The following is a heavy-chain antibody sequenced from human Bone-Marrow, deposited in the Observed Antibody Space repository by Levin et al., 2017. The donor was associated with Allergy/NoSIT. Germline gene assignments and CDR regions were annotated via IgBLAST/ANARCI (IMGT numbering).Heavy chain of an antibody. J-gene: IGHJ4*02. Sequence: GESLKISCGASGFTFSSYWMHWVRQAPGKGLVWVSRINTDGSSTSYADSVKGRFTISRDNARNTLYLQMNSLRAEDTAVYYCARETSGSFYPDYWGQGTLVTVSS. CDR2: INTDGSST. V-gene: IGHV3-74*01. CDR3: ARETSGSFYPDY. CDR1: GFTFSSYW. D-gene: IGHD1-26*01.